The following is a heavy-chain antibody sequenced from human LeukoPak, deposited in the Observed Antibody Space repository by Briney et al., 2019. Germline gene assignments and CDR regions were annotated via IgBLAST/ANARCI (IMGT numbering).Heavy chain of an antibody. CDR2: IYYSGST. D-gene: IGHD3-10*01. J-gene: IGHJ4*02. V-gene: IGHV4-39*02. CDR1: GGSISSSSYY. Sequence: SETLSLTCTVSGGSISSSSYYWGWIRQPPGKGLEWIGSIYYSGSTYYNPSLKSRVTISVDTSKNQFSLKLSSVTAADTAVYYCARDSTVRGSDYWGQGTLVTVSS. CDR3: ARDSTVRGSDY.